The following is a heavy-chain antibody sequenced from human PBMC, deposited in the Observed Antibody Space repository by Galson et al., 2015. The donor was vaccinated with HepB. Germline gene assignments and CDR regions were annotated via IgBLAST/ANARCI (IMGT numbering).Heavy chain of an antibody. V-gene: IGHV3-66*01. J-gene: IGHJ4*02. Sequence: SLRLSCAASGFTFGNNYMTWVRQAPGKGLEWVSVIYSGGSAYYADSVKGRFTVSRDNSKNTLYLQMNSLRVEDTAIYYCAKRNNYVSGGHPFDYWGQGILVTVSS. CDR2: IYSGGSA. D-gene: IGHD2-15*01. CDR1: GFTFGNNY. CDR3: AKRNNYVSGGHPFDY.